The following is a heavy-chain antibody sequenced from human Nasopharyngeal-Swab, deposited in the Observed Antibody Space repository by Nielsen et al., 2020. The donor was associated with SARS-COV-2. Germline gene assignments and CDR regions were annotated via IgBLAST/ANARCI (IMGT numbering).Heavy chain of an antibody. Sequence: GGSLRLSCAASGFTFITSSMHWFLQAPGKGLEWVSSISIISSYIYYADSVKGRFTISRDNAKNSLYLQMNRLRAEDTAVYYCARAAPGSGSSSDYWGQGTLVTVSS. V-gene: IGHV3-21*01. D-gene: IGHD3-10*01. J-gene: IGHJ4*02. CDR1: GFTFITSS. CDR2: ISIISSYI. CDR3: ARAAPGSGSSSDY.